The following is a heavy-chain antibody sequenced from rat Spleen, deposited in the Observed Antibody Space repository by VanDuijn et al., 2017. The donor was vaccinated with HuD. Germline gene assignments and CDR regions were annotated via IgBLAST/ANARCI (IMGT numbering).Heavy chain of an antibody. CDR1: GLSFSNYD. Sequence: EVQLVESGGGLVQPGRSMKLSCAASGLSFSNYDMAWVRQAPTKGLEWVASISYDGTATYYGDSVKGRFTISRDNAKSTLYLQMVSLRSEDTATYYCARHGYSSSSYYFDYWGQGVMVTVSS. D-gene: IGHD1-2*01. J-gene: IGHJ2*01. V-gene: IGHV5-22*01. CDR3: ARHGYSSSSYYFDY. CDR2: ISYDGTAT.